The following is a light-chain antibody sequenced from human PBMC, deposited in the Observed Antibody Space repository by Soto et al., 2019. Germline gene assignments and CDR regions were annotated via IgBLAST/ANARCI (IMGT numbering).Light chain of an antibody. CDR3: QEHASI. Sequence: IVMTQSPLSLPVTPGEPASISCRSSQSLLYSNGYNYLDWYLQRPGQSPQLLIYLASNRATGVPARFSGSGSGTEFTLTISRLEPEDFAVYYCQEHASIFGQGTRLEIK. CDR1: QSLLYSNGYNY. CDR2: LAS. J-gene: IGKJ5*01. V-gene: IGKV2-28*01.